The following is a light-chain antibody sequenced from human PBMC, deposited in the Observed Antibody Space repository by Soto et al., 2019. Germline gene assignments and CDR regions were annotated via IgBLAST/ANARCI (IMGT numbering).Light chain of an antibody. CDR2: QVS. Sequence: DVVMTQAPLSLSVTLGQPASISCRSSQGLVYSDGNTFLNWFHQRPGQSPRRLIYQVSTRYSGVPDRFSGSRSGTDYTLTISRVEAEDVGIYYCVQGTHWPWTFGQGTKVEIK. V-gene: IGKV2-30*01. CDR1: QGLVYSDGNTF. CDR3: VQGTHWPWT. J-gene: IGKJ1*01.